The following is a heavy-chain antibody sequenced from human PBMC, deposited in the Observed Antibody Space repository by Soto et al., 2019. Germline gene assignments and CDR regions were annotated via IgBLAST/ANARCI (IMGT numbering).Heavy chain of an antibody. CDR2: IWFDGTRE. J-gene: IGHJ4*02. CDR1: GFTFSYYG. V-gene: IGHV3-33*01. D-gene: IGHD2-21*02. CDR3: ARVSTGDTAPNYFDF. Sequence: VHLVESGGGVVQPGTSLRLSCAASGFTFSYYGMHWVRQAPGQGLEWVAFIWFDGTREFYTDSVKGRFSISRDNSNNTLYLQMNSLTAEDTALYYCARVSTGDTAPNYFDFWGQGTLVTVSS.